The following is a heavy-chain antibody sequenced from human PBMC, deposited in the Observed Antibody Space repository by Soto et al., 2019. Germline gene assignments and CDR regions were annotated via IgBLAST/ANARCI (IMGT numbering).Heavy chain of an antibody. CDR3: ARGRRGFRWFGELLGFDY. D-gene: IGHD3-10*01. CDR2: INHSGST. CDR1: VGSFSGYY. J-gene: IGHJ4*02. V-gene: IGHV4-34*01. Sequence: PSETLSLTCAVYVGSFSGYYWSWIRQPQGKGLEWIGEINHSGSTNYNPSLKSRVTISVDTSKNQFSLKLSSVTAADTAVYYCARGRRGFRWFGELLGFDYWGQGTLVTVSS.